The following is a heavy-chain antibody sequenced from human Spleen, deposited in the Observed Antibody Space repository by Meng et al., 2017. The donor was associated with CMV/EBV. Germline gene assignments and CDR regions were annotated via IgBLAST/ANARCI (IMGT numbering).Heavy chain of an antibody. Sequence: SLTCAVYGGSFSGYYWSWIRQPPGKGLEWIGEINHSGSTNYNPSLKSRVTISVDTSKNQFSLKLSSVTAADTAVYYCARCRSQDYFDYWGQGTLVTVSS. J-gene: IGHJ4*02. CDR2: INHSGST. CDR3: ARCRSQDYFDY. CDR1: GGSFSGYY. D-gene: IGHD3-10*01. V-gene: IGHV4-34*01.